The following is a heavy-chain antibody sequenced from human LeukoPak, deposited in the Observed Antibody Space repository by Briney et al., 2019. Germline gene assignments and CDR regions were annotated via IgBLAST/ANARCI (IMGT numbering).Heavy chain of an antibody. CDR3: AKLPSSWARGAFDI. V-gene: IGHV3-23*01. CDR2: ISGSGGDT. D-gene: IGHD6-13*01. J-gene: IGHJ3*02. Sequence: GGSLRLSCAASGITFRSYAMSWVRQAPGKGLEWVSAISGSGGDTYYADSVKGRFTISRDNSKNTLYLQMNSLRAEDTAVYYCAKLPSSWARGAFDIWGQGTMVTVSS. CDR1: GITFRSYA.